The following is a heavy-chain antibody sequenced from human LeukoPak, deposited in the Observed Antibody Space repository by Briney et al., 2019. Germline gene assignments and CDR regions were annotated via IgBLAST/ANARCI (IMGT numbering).Heavy chain of an antibody. CDR2: ISYDGSNK. CDR3: ASIYSSGWYSAGPYFDY. D-gene: IGHD6-19*01. CDR1: QFTFSSYA. V-gene: IGHV3-30*04. J-gene: IGHJ4*02. Sequence: GRSLRLSCAASQFTFSSYAMHWVRQGPGKRLEWAALISYDGSNKYYADSVKGRFTISRDNSKNTLYLQMNSLRAEDTAVYYCASIYSSGWYSAGPYFDYWGQGTLVTVSS.